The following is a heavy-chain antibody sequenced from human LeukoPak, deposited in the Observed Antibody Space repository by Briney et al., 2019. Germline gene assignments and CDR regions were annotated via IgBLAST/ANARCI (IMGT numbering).Heavy chain of an antibody. J-gene: IGHJ4*02. Sequence: LETLSLTCTVSGGSISSGSYYWGWIRQPPGKGLEWIASMYYSGTTFYSPSLKSRVTISVDTSKNQLSLKLGSVTAADTAVYYCARHPPRDGSAFDYWGQGTLVTVSS. CDR1: GGSISSGSYY. CDR2: MYYSGTT. V-gene: IGHV4-39*01. CDR3: ARHPPRDGSAFDY.